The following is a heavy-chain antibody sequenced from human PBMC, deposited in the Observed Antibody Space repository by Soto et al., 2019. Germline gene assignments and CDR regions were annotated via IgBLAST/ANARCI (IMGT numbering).Heavy chain of an antibody. V-gene: IGHV1-18*01. CDR2: ISAYNDNT. CDR1: AYTLSSYG. Sequence: HVQLVQSGAEVKKPGASVKVSCKASAYTLSSYGISWVRQAPGQGLEWMGWISAYNDNTKYAHNLQGRVTMTTDTSTSTAFMELRSLRSDDTAVYYCARESPPADYWGQGTLVTVSS. CDR3: ARESPPADY. J-gene: IGHJ4*02.